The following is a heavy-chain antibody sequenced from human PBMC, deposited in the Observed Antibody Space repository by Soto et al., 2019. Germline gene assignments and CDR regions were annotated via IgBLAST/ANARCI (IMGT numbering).Heavy chain of an antibody. CDR2: IIPISGTA. J-gene: IGHJ6*02. V-gene: IGHV1-69*01. Sequence: QVQLVQSGAEVKKPGSSVKVSCKASGGTFSSYAISWVRRAPGQGLEWMGGIIPISGTANYAQKFQGRVTITADESTSTAYMELSSLRSEDTAVYYCARSQGSSTSLEIYYYYYYGMDVWGQGTTVTVSS. CDR3: ARSQGSSTSLEIYYYYYYGMDV. CDR1: GGTFSSYA. D-gene: IGHD2-2*01.